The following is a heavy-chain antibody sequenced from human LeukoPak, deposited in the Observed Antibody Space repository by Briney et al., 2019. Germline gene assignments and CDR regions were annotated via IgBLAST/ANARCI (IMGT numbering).Heavy chain of an antibody. CDR1: GGSFSGYS. V-gene: IGHV4-34*01. CDR2: INHSGST. J-gene: IGHJ6*02. CDR3: ARGRRRCSGGSCYQLYYYYGMDV. Sequence: SETLSLTCAVYGGSFSGYSWSWVRQPPGKGLEWIGEINHSGSTNYNPSLKSRVTISVDTSKNQFSLKLSSVTAADTAVYYCARGRRRCSGGSCYQLYYYYGMDVWGQGTTVTVSS. D-gene: IGHD2-15*01.